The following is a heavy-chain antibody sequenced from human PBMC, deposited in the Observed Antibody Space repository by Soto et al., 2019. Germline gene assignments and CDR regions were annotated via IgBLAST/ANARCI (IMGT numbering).Heavy chain of an antibody. CDR3: AKAYSSSWYKYWFDP. CDR1: GFTFSSYA. V-gene: IGHV3-23*01. J-gene: IGHJ5*02. CDR2: ISGSGGST. Sequence: EVQLLESGGGLVQPGGSLRLSCAASGFTFSSYAMSWVRQAPGKGLEWVSGISGSGGSTYYADSVKGRFTISRDNSKKTLYLHMNSLRAEDTAVYYCAKAYSSSWYKYWFDPWGQGTLVTVSS. D-gene: IGHD6-13*01.